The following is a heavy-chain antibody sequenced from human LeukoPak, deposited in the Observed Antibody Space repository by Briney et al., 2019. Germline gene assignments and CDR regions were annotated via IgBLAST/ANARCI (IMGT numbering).Heavy chain of an antibody. Sequence: SETLSLTCNVSGGSINSYYWSWIRQTPGKGLEWIGHIFHSGSTNYNPSLKSRVTISVDTSKTHFSLRLNSVTAADTAVYYCARTLGVVFDYWGQGTLVTVSS. CDR3: ARTLGVVFDY. V-gene: IGHV4-59*01. CDR2: IFHSGST. CDR1: GGSINSYY. D-gene: IGHD2-15*01. J-gene: IGHJ4*02.